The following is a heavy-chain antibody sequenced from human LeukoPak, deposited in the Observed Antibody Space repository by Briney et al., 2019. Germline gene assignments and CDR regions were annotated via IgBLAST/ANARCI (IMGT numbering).Heavy chain of an antibody. CDR3: ARGGTTVTTICATDY. Sequence: SETLSLTCTVSGGSISSSSYYWGWIRQPPGKGLEWIGSIYYSGSTYYNPSLKSRVTISVDTSKNQFSLKLSSVTAADTAVYYCARGGTTVTTICATDYWGQGTLVTVSS. V-gene: IGHV4-39*07. CDR1: GGSISSSSYY. J-gene: IGHJ4*02. CDR2: IYYSGST. D-gene: IGHD4-17*01.